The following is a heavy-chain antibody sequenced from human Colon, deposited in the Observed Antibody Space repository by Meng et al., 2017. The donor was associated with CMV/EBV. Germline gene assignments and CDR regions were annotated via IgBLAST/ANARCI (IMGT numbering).Heavy chain of an antibody. CDR1: GFTFSHYG. CDR2: ISASADVT. D-gene: IGHD5-24*01. Sequence: GESLKISCAASGFTFSHYGMTWIRQAPGKGLEWVSTISASADVTYYADSVKGRFTISRDNSKSTLFLHMNSLKAEDTAFYYCAKDQVGGGYNILYYFDYWGQGSLVTVSS. CDR3: AKDQVGGGYNILYYFDY. V-gene: IGHV3-23*01. J-gene: IGHJ4*02.